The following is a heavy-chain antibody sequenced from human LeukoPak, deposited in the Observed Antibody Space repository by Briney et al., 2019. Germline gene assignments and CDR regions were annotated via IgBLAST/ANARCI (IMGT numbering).Heavy chain of an antibody. CDR2: ITGGNT. V-gene: IGHV3-23*01. Sequence: GGSLRLSCAASGFTFSTYAMSWVRQAPGKGLEWVSSITGGNTYYADSVKGRFTISRDNTKNTLYLQMNSLRAGDTAAYYCAKGGSTGWYTEYYFDFWGQGTLVTVSS. D-gene: IGHD6-19*01. J-gene: IGHJ4*02. CDR1: GFTFSTYA. CDR3: AKGGSTGWYTEYYFDF.